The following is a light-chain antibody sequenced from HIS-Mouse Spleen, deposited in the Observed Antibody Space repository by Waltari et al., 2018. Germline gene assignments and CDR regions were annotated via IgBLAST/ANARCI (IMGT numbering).Light chain of an antibody. CDR3: QVWDSRSDHVV. CDR1: NIGSKR. Sequence: SYVLTQPPSVSVAPGKTARITCGGNNIGSKRVHWYQQKPGQAPVLVVYDDRDRPSGIPGQFSGSNSGNTATLTISRVEAGDEADYYCQVWDSRSDHVVFGGGTKLTVL. CDR2: DDR. J-gene: IGLJ2*01. V-gene: IGLV3-21*03.